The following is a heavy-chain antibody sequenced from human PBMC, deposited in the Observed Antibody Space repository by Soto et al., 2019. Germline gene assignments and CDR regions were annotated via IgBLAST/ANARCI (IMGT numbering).Heavy chain of an antibody. CDR1: GGSISSGDYY. V-gene: IGHV4-31*02. D-gene: IGHD1-1*01. CDR2: IYYSGST. J-gene: IGHJ4*02. Sequence: LCGGSISSGDYYWSWIRQHPGKGLEWIGYIYYSGSTYYNPSLKSRVTISVDTSKNQFSLKLSSVTAADTAVYYCARWPQLEPRFDYWGQGTLVTVSS. CDR3: ARWPQLEPRFDY.